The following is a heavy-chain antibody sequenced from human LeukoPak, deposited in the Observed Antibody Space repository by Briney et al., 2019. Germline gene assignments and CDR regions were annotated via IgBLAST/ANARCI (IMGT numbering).Heavy chain of an antibody. Sequence: GASVKVSCKASGYTFTCYYMHWVRQAPGQGLEWMGWINPNSGGTNYAQKFQGRVTMTRDTSISTAYMELSRLRSDDTAVYYCARDRGTYSSGSDYWGQGTLVTVSS. V-gene: IGHV1-2*02. CDR2: INPNSGGT. CDR3: ARDRGTYSSGSDY. D-gene: IGHD6-19*01. J-gene: IGHJ4*02. CDR1: GYTFTCYY.